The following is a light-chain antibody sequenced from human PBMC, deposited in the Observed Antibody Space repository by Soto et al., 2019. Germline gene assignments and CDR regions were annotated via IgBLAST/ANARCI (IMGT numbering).Light chain of an antibody. J-gene: IGLJ3*02. CDR3: EAWDSNTNWV. Sequence: QAVVTQSSSASASLGSSVKLTCTLSSGHSSYIIAWHQQQPGKAPRYLMKLEGSGSYNKGSGVPDRFSGSSSGADRYLTLSSLQFEDEADYYCEAWDSNTNWVFGGGTKLTVL. V-gene: IGLV4-60*02. CDR2: LEGSGSY. CDR1: SGHSSYI.